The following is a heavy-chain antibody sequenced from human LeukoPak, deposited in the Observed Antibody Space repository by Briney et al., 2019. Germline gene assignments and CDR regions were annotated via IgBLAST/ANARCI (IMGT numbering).Heavy chain of an antibody. J-gene: IGHJ6*04. V-gene: IGHV3-48*03. Sequence: GGSLRLSCAASGFTFSSYEMNWVRQAPGKGLEWVSYISSSGSTIYYADSVKGRFVISRDNAKNSLYLQMNSLRAEDTAVYYCAELGITMIGGVWGKGTTVTISS. D-gene: IGHD3-10*02. CDR3: AELGITMIGGV. CDR1: GFTFSSYE. CDR2: ISSSGSTI.